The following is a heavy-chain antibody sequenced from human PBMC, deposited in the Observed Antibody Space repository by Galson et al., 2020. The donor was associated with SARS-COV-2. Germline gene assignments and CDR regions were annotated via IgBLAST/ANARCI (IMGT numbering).Heavy chain of an antibody. J-gene: IGHJ4*02. D-gene: IGHD6-19*01. V-gene: IGHV3-33*01. CDR1: GFTYSSYG. CDR3: ARSPRGYSSGWYVYYFDY. Sequence: QLGEYLKISCAASGFTYSSYGMHWVRQAPGKGLEWVAVIWYDGSNKYYADSVKGRFTISRDNSKNTLYLQMNSLRAEDTAVYYCARSPRGYSSGWYVYYFDYWGQGTLVTVSS. CDR2: IWYDGSNK.